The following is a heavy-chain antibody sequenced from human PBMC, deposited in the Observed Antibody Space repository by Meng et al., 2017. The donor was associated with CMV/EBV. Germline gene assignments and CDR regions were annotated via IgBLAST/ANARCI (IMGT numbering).Heavy chain of an antibody. J-gene: IGHJ3*02. D-gene: IGHD6-13*01. Sequence: SAMVFCYASSGTFGSYASSWLRQAPGQGLVWLGGIIPIFGTANYAQKFQGRVTITTDESTSTAYMELSSLRSEDTAVYYCARTPQIAAAGGQYAFDIWGQGTMVTVSS. V-gene: IGHV1-69*05. CDR3: ARTPQIAAAGGQYAFDI. CDR1: SGTFGSYA. CDR2: IIPIFGTA.